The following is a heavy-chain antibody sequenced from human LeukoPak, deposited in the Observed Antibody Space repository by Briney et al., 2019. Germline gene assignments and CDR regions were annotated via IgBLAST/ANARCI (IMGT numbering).Heavy chain of an antibody. Sequence: ASVKVSCKASGYTFTSYGISWVRQAPGQGLEWMGWISAYNGNTNYAQKLQGRVTMTTDTSTSTAYMELRSLRSDDTAVYYCARVVLRFLEWLLEGEAFDIWGQGTMVTVSS. D-gene: IGHD3-3*01. CDR3: ARVVLRFLEWLLEGEAFDI. J-gene: IGHJ3*02. V-gene: IGHV1-18*01. CDR1: GYTFTSYG. CDR2: ISAYNGNT.